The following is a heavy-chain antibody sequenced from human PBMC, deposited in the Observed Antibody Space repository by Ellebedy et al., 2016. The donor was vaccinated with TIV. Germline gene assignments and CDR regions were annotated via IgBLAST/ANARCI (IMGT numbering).Heavy chain of an antibody. CDR3: ARAVCANGILGPFDT. J-gene: IGHJ4*02. Sequence: SETLSLTXAISGDSVSSNSAGWNWIRQSPLRGLDWLGRTYYASKWYNDYAVSVKSRITINPDTSNNQFSLHLNSVTPEDTAVYYCARAVCANGILGPFDTWGQGILVTVSS. D-gene: IGHD3-9*01. CDR2: TYYASKWYN. CDR1: GDSVSSNSAG. V-gene: IGHV6-1*01.